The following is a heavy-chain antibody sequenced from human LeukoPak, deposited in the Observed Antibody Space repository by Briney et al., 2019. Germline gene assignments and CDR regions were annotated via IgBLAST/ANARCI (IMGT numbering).Heavy chain of an antibody. J-gene: IGHJ6*03. Sequence: PGGSLRLSCAASGFTFDDYGMSWVRQAPGKGLEWVSGINWNGGSTGYADSVKGRFTISRDNAKNSLYLQMNSLRAEDTALYYCARLGGSYYVDYYYMDVWGKGTTVTVSS. V-gene: IGHV3-20*04. CDR2: INWNGGST. CDR3: ARLGGSYYVDYYYMDV. D-gene: IGHD1-26*01. CDR1: GFTFDDYG.